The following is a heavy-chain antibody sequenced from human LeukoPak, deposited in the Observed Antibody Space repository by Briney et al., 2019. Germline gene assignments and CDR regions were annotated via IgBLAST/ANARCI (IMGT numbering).Heavy chain of an antibody. D-gene: IGHD2-15*01. CDR3: ARADIIVVAGATPVGSGFEY. V-gene: IGHV1-18*01. CDR2: ISAHKGDT. Sequence: VASLKVSCKTSGYTFTTYGISWLRQAPGQGLEWMGWISAHKGDTEYAQKFQGRVTMTRDTSTSTAYMELQSLTSDDTAVYYCARADIIVVAGATPVGSGFEYWGQGALITVS. CDR1: GYTFTTYG. J-gene: IGHJ4*02.